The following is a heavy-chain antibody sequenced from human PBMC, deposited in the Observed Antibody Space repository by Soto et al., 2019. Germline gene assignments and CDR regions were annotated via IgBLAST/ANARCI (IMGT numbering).Heavy chain of an antibody. D-gene: IGHD3-16*01. CDR3: AREVGGGRAFDI. CDR2: ISSSSSYI. V-gene: IGHV3-21*01. J-gene: IGHJ3*02. CDR1: GFTFSSYS. Sequence: GGSLRLSCAASGFTFSSYSMNWVRQAPGKGLEWVSSISSSSSYIYYADSVKGRFTISRDNAKNSLYLQMNSLRAEDSAVYDCAREVGGGRAFDIWGQGTMVTVSS.